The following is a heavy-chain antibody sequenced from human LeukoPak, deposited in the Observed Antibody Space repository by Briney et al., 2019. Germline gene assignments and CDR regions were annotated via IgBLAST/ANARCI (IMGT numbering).Heavy chain of an antibody. D-gene: IGHD5-24*01. Sequence: SVKVSCKDSGGTFSSYAISWVRQAPGQGLEWMGRIIPIFGTANYAQKFQGRVTITTDESTSTAYMELSSLRSEDTAVYYCAREGWLQSDAFDIWGQGTMVTVSS. CDR3: AREGWLQSDAFDI. V-gene: IGHV1-69*05. CDR1: GGTFSSYA. CDR2: IIPIFGTA. J-gene: IGHJ3*02.